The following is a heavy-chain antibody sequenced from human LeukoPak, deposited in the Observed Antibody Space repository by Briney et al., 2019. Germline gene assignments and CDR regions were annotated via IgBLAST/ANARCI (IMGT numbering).Heavy chain of an antibody. V-gene: IGHV3-23*01. CDR3: AKVLTAGTDYFDY. J-gene: IGHJ4*02. D-gene: IGHD6-13*01. CDR1: GFTFSSYA. CDR2: ISGSGGST. Sequence: GGSLRLSCAASGFTFSSYAMSWVRQAPGKGLEWVSAISGSGGSTYYADSVKGRFSISRDNSKNTLYLQMNSLRAEDTAVYYCAKVLTAGTDYFDYWGQGTLVTVSS.